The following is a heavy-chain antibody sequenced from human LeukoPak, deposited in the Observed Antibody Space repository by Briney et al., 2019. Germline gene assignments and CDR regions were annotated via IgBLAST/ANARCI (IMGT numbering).Heavy chain of an antibody. V-gene: IGHV3-66*01. J-gene: IGHJ4*02. CDR3: ARSTQQLVLV. D-gene: IGHD6-13*01. CDR2: IYSGGST. Sequence: GGSLRLSCAASGFTVSSNYMSWVRQAPGKGLEWASVIYSGGSTYYADSVKGRFTISRDNSKNTLYLQMNSLRAEDTAVYYCARSTQQLVLVWGQGTLVTVSS. CDR1: GFTVSSNY.